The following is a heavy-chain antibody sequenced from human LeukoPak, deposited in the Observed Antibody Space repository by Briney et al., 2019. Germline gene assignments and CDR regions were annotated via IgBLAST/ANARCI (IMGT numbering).Heavy chain of an antibody. CDR2: IEPAGSAT. Sequence: GSLRLSCGASGFAFSSYWMTWLRQAPGKGLEFVANIEPAGSATYYADSVKGRFTISRDNTKNLLYLQMNSLTAEDSAVYHCGRFGYVSAVDTWGQGALVTVSP. V-gene: IGHV3-7*01. CDR1: GFAFSSYW. D-gene: IGHD2-15*01. J-gene: IGHJ5*02. CDR3: GRFGYVSAVDT.